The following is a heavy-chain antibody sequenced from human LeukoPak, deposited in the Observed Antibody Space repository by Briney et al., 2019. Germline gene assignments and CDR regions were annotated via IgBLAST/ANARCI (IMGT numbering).Heavy chain of an antibody. J-gene: IGHJ6*02. CDR3: ARVRAGYSSSWYRGPYYYYGMDV. CDR1: GFTFSSYA. D-gene: IGHD6-13*01. Sequence: GGSLRLSCAGSGFTFSSYAMSWVRQAPGKGLEWVSVISGSGGSTYYADSVKGRFTFSRDNSKNTLYLQMNSLRAEDTAVYYCARVRAGYSSSWYRGPYYYYGMDVWGQGTTVTVSS. CDR2: ISGSGGST. V-gene: IGHV3-23*01.